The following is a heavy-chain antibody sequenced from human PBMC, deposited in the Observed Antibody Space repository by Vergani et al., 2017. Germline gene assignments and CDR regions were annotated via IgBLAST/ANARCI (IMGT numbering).Heavy chain of an antibody. CDR3: ARFVVVDSSARFDP. V-gene: IGHV4-61*10. Sequence: QVQLQESGPGLVKPSETLSLTCTVSGGSVSSGSYYWSWIRQPAGKGLEWIGYIYYSGSTNYNPSLKSRVTISVDTSKNQFSLKLSSVTAADTAVYYCARFVVVDSSARFDPWGQGTLVTVSS. J-gene: IGHJ5*02. CDR1: GGSVSSGSYY. D-gene: IGHD2-15*01. CDR2: IYYSGST.